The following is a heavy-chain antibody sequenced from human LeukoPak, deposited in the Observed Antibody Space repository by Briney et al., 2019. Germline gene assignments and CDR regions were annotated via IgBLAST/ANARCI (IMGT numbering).Heavy chain of an antibody. CDR3: ARDLWQQLSPHPPSNYYYGMDV. D-gene: IGHD6-13*01. CDR1: GYTFTSYY. CDR2: INPSGGST. V-gene: IGHV1-46*01. Sequence: GASVKVSCKASGYTFTSYYMHWVRQAPGQGLEWMGIINPSGGSTSYAQKFQGRVTMTRDTSTSTVYMELSSLRSEDTAVYYCARDLWQQLSPHPPSNYYYGMDVWGQGTTVTVSS. J-gene: IGHJ6*02.